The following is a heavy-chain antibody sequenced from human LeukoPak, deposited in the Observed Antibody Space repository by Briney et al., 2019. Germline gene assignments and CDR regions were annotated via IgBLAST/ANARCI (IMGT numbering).Heavy chain of an antibody. Sequence: GGSLRLSCAASGFTFSSYAMSWVRQAPGKGLEWVSAISGSGGSTYYADSVKGRFTISRDISKNTLYLEMSSLRPEDTAVYYCAKGGFRFVDSWGQGTLVSVSS. CDR3: AKGGFRFVDS. CDR2: ISGSGGST. V-gene: IGHV3-23*01. J-gene: IGHJ5*01. CDR1: GFTFSSYA.